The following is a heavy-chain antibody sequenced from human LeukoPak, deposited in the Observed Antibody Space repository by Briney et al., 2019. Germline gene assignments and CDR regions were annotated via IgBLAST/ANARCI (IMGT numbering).Heavy chain of an antibody. J-gene: IGHJ4*02. V-gene: IGHV3-21*01. CDR3: ARGPSGYHNT. CDR1: GFTFSSCA. Sequence: MTGGSLRLSCAASGFTFSSCAMSWVRQAPGKGLEWVSSISSSSSYIYYADSVKGRFTISRDNAKNSLYLQMNSLRAEDTAVYYCARGPSGYHNTGGQGTLVTVSS. D-gene: IGHD5-12*01. CDR2: ISSSSSYI.